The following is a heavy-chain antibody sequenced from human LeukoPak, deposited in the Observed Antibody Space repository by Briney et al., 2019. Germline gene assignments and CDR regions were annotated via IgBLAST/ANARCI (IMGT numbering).Heavy chain of an antibody. D-gene: IGHD3-10*01. CDR1: GGTFSSYA. V-gene: IGHV1-69*13. CDR3: ARRKPVYGSGSPFDY. CDR2: IIPIFGTA. J-gene: IGHJ4*02. Sequence: ASVKVSCKASGGTFSSYAISWVRQAPGQGLEWMGGIIPIFGTANYAQKFQGRVTITADESTSTAYMELSSLRSEDTAVYYCARRKPVYGSGSPFDYWGQGTLVTVSS.